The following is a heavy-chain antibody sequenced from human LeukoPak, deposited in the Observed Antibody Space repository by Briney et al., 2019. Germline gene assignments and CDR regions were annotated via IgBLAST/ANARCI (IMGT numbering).Heavy chain of an antibody. Sequence: PGRSLRLSCAASGFTFDDYAMHWVRQAPGKGLEWVSGISWNSGSIGYADSVKGRFTIPRDNAKNSLYLQTNSLRAEDTALYYCAKGSFYGSSGYYDYWGQGTLVTVSS. CDR1: GFTFDDYA. V-gene: IGHV3-9*01. D-gene: IGHD3-22*01. J-gene: IGHJ4*02. CDR3: AKGSFYGSSGYYDY. CDR2: ISWNSGSI.